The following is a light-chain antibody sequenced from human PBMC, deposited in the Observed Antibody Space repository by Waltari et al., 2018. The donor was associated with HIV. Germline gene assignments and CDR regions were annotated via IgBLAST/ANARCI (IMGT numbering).Light chain of an antibody. J-gene: IGLJ6*01. CDR1: SGHSRYG. V-gene: IGLV4-69*02. Sequence: QLMLTQSPSASASLGGSVTLTCTLDSGHSRYGIGWHQQQPGKGPRFLMRVKYDGSHIKGDGVPDRFSGSSSGAERYLTISSLRSEDEADYFCSSSDDSLRQYVFGGGTRLTV. CDR2: VKYDGSH. CDR3: SSSDDSLRQYV.